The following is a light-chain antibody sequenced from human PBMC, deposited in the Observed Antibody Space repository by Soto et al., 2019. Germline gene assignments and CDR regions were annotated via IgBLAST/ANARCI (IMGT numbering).Light chain of an antibody. CDR3: SSYTSSSTVV. CDR2: DVS. Sequence: QSVLTQPASVSGSPGQSITISCTGTSSDVGGYDYVSWYQQHPGRAPKLMIYDVSNRPSGVSNRFSGSKSGNTASLTISGLQDEDEADYYGSSYTSSSTVVFGGGTNLTVL. J-gene: IGLJ2*01. CDR1: SSDVGGYDY. V-gene: IGLV2-14*01.